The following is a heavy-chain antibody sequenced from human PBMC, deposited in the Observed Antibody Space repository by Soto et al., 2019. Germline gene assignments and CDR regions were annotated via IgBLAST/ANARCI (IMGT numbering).Heavy chain of an antibody. CDR2: ISAYNGNT. V-gene: IGHV1-18*01. D-gene: IGHD3-3*01. Sequence: ASVKGYCKAACYTITSYGSSWVRQAPVQRLEWMGWISAYNGNTNYAQKLQGRVTMATDTSTSTAYMELRSLRSDDTAVYYCAREGTNYDFLSGYYLHHYCTDVWCQATTVTVFS. J-gene: IGHJ6*02. CDR1: CYTITSYG. CDR3: AREGTNYDFLSGYYLHHYCTDV.